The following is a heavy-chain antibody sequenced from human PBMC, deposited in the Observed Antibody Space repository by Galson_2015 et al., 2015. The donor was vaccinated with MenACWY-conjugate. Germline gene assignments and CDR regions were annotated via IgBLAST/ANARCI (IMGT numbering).Heavy chain of an antibody. V-gene: IGHV3-74*01. CDR2: IDNDGNRI. CDR3: SRGGDAKLIIVGGISDI. D-gene: IGHD1-26*01. J-gene: IGHJ3*02. CDR1: GSTFSNYW. Sequence: SLRLSCAASGSTFSNYWMHWVRQGPGKGLEWLSRIDNDGNRITYADSVKGRFTISRDNAKNTLYLQINSVRADDTAVYYCSRGGDAKLIIVGGISDIWGQGTPVTVSS.